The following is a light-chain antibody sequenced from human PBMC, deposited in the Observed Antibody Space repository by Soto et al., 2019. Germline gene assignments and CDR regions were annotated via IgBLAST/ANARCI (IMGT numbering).Light chain of an antibody. V-gene: IGKV3-11*01. CDR1: QSVRTY. CDR2: DAS. Sequence: EIVLTQSPATLSLSPGERATLSCRASQSVRTYLSYVAWYQQRPGQAPRLLIYDASNRATGIPARFSGSGSGTDFTLTISSLEPEDFATYYCQQYNNYLWTFGQGTKVEVK. CDR3: QQYNNYLWT. J-gene: IGKJ1*01.